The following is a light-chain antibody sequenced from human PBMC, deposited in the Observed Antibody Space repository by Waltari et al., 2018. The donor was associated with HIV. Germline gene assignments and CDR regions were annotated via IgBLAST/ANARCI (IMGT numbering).Light chain of an antibody. J-gene: IGLJ2*01. CDR1: SSNIGADYD. V-gene: IGLV1-40*01. CDR2: GNA. CDR3: QSYDSSLSGSGV. Sequence: VLTQPPSVSGAPGQRVTISCIGSSSNIGADYDVHWYQSLPGRPPKALSDGNAIRPSGVPDGSSGSKSGTSASLAITGLQAEDEADYFCQSYDSSLSGSGVFGGGTKLTVL.